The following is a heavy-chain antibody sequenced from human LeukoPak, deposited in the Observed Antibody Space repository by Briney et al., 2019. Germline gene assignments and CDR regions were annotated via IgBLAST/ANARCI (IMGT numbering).Heavy chain of an antibody. J-gene: IGHJ1*01. CDR3: ARSYYDFWSGYYYRAEYFQH. D-gene: IGHD3-3*01. CDR1: GGSISSSSYY. CDR2: IYYRGSA. V-gene: IGHV4-39*01. Sequence: SETLPLTCTVSGGSISSSSYYWGWIRQPPGKGLEWIGSIYYRGSAYYNPSLRSRVTISVDTSKNQFSLKLSSVTAADTAVYYCARSYYDFWSGYYYRAEYFQHWGQGTLVTVSS.